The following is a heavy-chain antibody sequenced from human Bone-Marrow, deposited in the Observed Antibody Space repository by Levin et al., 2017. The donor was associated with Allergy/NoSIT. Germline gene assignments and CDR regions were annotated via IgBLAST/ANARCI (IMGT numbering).Heavy chain of an antibody. Sequence: PGGSLRLSCVASGFIFRNNAMTWVRQAPGRGLEWVSIITGGATTTYYADSVKGRLTITRDNSKNTLYLQMNSLRAEDKAVYFCARTKVVGGDYLDYFDYWGQGTLVTVSS. J-gene: IGHJ4*02. V-gene: IGHV3-23*01. D-gene: IGHD4-17*01. CDR1: GFIFRNNA. CDR3: ARTKVVGGDYLDYFDY. CDR2: ITGGATTT.